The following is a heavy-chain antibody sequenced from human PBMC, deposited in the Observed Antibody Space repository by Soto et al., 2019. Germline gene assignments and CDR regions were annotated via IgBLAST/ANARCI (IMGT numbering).Heavy chain of an antibody. CDR3: ARVSGDTAYLDY. D-gene: IGHD5-18*01. J-gene: IGHJ4*02. CDR2: IYHSGST. CDR1: GGSISSGGYS. Sequence: PSETLSLTCAVSGGSISSGGYSWSWIRQPPGKGLEWIGYIYHSGSTYYNPSLKSRVTISVDRSKNQFSLKLSSVTAADTAVYYCARVSGDTAYLDYWGQGTLVTVSS. V-gene: IGHV4-30-2*01.